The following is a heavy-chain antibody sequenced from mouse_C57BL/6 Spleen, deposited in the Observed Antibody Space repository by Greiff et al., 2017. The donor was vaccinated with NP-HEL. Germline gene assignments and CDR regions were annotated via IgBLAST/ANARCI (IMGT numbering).Heavy chain of an antibody. CDR3: ARWVTGFAA. CDR1: GYTFTSYW. Sequence: VQLQQSGAELAKPGASVKLYCKASGYTFTSYWMHWVKQRPGQGLEWIGYINPSSGYTKYNQKFKDKVTVTADKSSSTAYMQLSSLTYEDSAVYYGARWVTGFAAWSQWALVTVSA. J-gene: IGHJ3*01. D-gene: IGHD2-2*01. CDR2: INPSSGYT. V-gene: IGHV1-7*01.